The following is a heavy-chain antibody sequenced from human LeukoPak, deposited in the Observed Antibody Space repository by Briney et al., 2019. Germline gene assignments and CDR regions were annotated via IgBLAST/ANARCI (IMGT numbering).Heavy chain of an antibody. CDR2: ISSTSSPI. V-gene: IGHV3-48*01. D-gene: IGHD3-22*01. Sequence: GGSLRLSCAASGFTFSSNSMNWVRQAPGKGLDWVSYISSTSSPIYYADSVKGRFTISRDNAKNSLYLQMNSLRAEDTAVYYCARGSYDSCGYYYGPLDYWGQGTLVTVSS. CDR1: GFTFSSNS. J-gene: IGHJ4*02. CDR3: ARGSYDSCGYYYGPLDY.